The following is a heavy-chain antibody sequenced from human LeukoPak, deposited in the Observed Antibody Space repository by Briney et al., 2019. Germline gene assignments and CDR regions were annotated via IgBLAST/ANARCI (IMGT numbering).Heavy chain of an antibody. V-gene: IGHV4-39*07. Sequence: PSETLSLTCTVSGGSINDYYWGWIRQPPGKGLEWIGGIYYTGSTYYNPSLNSRVTVSVDTSKNQFSLKVNSVTAADTAVYYCARVRRRDYGGNHSPRGFDYWGQGTLVTVSS. CDR1: GGSINDYY. CDR3: ARVRRRDYGGNHSPRGFDY. J-gene: IGHJ4*02. CDR2: IYYTGST. D-gene: IGHD1-26*01.